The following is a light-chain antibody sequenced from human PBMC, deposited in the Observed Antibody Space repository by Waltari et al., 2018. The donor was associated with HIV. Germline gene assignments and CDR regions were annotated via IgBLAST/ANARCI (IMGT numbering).Light chain of an antibody. V-gene: IGLV7-46*01. Sequence: QAVVTQEPSLTVSPGGTVTLTCNSSTGAVTSGHYPYWVQQKPGQAPRTLIYDTRHTHSWTPARFSGSLLGGKAALTLSGAQPEDEADYYCLLFYSGARVFGGGTKLTVL. J-gene: IGLJ2*01. CDR1: TGAVTSGHY. CDR2: DTR. CDR3: LLFYSGARV.